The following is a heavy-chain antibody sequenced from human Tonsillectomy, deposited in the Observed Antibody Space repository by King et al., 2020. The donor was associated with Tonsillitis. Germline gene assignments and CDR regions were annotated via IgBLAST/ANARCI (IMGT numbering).Heavy chain of an antibody. CDR3: ARGHRELGGAFDI. V-gene: IGHV3-11*01. Sequence: VQLVESGGGLVKPGGSLRPSCAASGFTFSDSYMSWIRQAPGKGLECVSYISSSGNSIYYADSVKGRFTISRDNAKNSLYLQMNSLRAEDTAIYYCARGHRELGGAFDIWGQGTVVTVSS. J-gene: IGHJ3*02. D-gene: IGHD1-7*01. CDR2: ISSSGNSI. CDR1: GFTFSDSY.